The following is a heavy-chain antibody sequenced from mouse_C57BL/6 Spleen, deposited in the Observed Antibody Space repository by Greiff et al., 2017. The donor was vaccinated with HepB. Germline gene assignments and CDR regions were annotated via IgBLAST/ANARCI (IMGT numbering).Heavy chain of an antibody. J-gene: IGHJ1*03. CDR1: GYTFTSYW. CDR3: ARSGSSPYWYFDV. V-gene: IGHV1-72*01. Sequence: QVQLQQPGAELVKPGASVKLSCKASGYTFTSYWMHWVKQRPGRGLEWIGRIDPNSGGTKYNEKFKSKATLTVDKPSSTAYMRLSSLTSEDSAVYYCARSGSSPYWYFDVWGTGTTVTVSS. D-gene: IGHD1-1*01. CDR2: IDPNSGGT.